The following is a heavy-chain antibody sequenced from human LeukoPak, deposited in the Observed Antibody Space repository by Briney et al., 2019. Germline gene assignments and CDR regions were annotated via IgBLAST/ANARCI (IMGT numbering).Heavy chain of an antibody. J-gene: IGHJ5*02. CDR1: GYSFTSYW. CDR2: IYPGDSDT. Sequence: GESLKISCKGSGYSFTSYWIGWVRQMPGKGLEWMGIIYPGDSDTRYSPSFQGQVTISADKSTSTAYLQWSSLKASDTAMYYCARGREQWLVRGWFDPWGQGTLVTVSS. D-gene: IGHD6-19*01. CDR3: ARGREQWLVRGWFDP. V-gene: IGHV5-51*01.